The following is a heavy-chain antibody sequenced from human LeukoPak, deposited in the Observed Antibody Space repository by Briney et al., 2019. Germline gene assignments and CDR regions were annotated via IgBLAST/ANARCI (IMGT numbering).Heavy chain of an antibody. CDR3: ARTARGRPCGGDCYYYGMDV. CDR2: INPNSGGT. V-gene: IGHV1-2*02. Sequence: ASVTVSCKASGYTFTVYYMHWVRQAPGQGLEWMGWINPNSGGTNYAQKFQGRVTMTRDTSISTAYMELSRLRSDDTAVYYCARTARGRPCGGDCYYYGMDVWGQGTTVTVSS. CDR1: GYTFTVYY. D-gene: IGHD2-21*01. J-gene: IGHJ6*02.